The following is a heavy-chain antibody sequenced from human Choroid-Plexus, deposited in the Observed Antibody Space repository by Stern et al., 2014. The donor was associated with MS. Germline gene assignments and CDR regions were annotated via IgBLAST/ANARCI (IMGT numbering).Heavy chain of an antibody. D-gene: IGHD2/OR15-2a*01. J-gene: IGHJ5*02. CDR2: VSYDGSNK. V-gene: IGHV3-30*18. CDR3: AKDRQYLTYFFDH. CDR1: GFTFXSCA. Sequence: QLVQSGGGVVXPGRPLRXSCVASGFTFXSCAMHWVXQAPGKGLEWVAGVSYDGSNKYYADSVKGRFTISRDNSQNTLYMQMSSLRPEDTAVYYCAKDRQYLTYFFDHWGQGSLVTVSS.